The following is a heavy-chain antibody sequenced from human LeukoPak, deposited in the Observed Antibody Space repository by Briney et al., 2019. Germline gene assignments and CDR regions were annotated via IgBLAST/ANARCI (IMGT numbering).Heavy chain of an antibody. Sequence: ASVKVSCKASGYTFTGYYMHWVRQAPEQGLEWMGRINPNSGGTNYAQKFQGRVTMTRDTSISTAYMELSRLRSDDTAVYYCARDWDYYYDSSGYLDSWGQGTLVTVSS. V-gene: IGHV1-2*06. CDR2: INPNSGGT. J-gene: IGHJ4*02. CDR1: GYTFTGYY. D-gene: IGHD3-22*01. CDR3: ARDWDYYYDSSGYLDS.